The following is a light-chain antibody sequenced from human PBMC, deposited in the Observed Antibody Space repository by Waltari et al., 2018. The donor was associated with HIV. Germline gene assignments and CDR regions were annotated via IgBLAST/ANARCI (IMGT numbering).Light chain of an antibody. CDR1: SNDVGRYDI. V-gene: IGLV2-8*01. CDR2: EVT. CDR3: SSYAANNTFVI. Sequence: QSALTQPPSASGPPGQSVTISCPWTSNDVGRYDIASWYQLRPGNVPKLIIYEVTTRPSGVAVRFSGSKSGNTASLTVSGLQNDDEADYYCSSYAANNTFVIFGGGTKLTVL. J-gene: IGLJ2*01.